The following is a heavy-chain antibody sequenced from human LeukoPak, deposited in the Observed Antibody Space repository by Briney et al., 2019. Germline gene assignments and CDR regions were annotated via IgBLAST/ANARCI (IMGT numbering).Heavy chain of an antibody. CDR1: GHSTTRGYY. Sequence: PSETLSLTCAISGHSTTRGYYWAWFRQSPGMGLEWIATFFQSHRSFYNASLESRVTMSLDTSKSQSSLNLTSVTAADTAVYYCARVFSVPYLLDSWGRGTQVTVSS. J-gene: IGHJ4*02. CDR2: FFQSHRS. D-gene: IGHD2/OR15-2a*01. V-gene: IGHV4-38-2*01. CDR3: ARVFSVPYLLDS.